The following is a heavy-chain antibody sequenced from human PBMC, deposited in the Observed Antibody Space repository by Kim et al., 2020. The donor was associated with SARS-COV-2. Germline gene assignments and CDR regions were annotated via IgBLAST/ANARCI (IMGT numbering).Heavy chain of an antibody. D-gene: IGHD6-19*01. CDR3: ASYYSSAWDTRDS. CDR1: GGSISSSSYY. CDR2: IYYSGNT. Sequence: SETLSLTCTVSGGSISSSSYYWGWVRQPPGKGLEWIGSIYYSGNTYYNPSLKSRLTISVDTSKNQFSLMLNFVTATDTAVYYCASYYSSAWDTRDSWGQG. J-gene: IGHJ4*02. V-gene: IGHV4-39*01.